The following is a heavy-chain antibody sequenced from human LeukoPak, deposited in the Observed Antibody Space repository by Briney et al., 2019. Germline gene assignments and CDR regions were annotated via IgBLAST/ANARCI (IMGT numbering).Heavy chain of an antibody. CDR2: IHSGGTT. CDR3: ARDSDSGYGPFAS. J-gene: IGHJ4*02. CDR1: GVSFSNNY. V-gene: IGHV3-53*01. D-gene: IGHD5-12*01. Sequence: GSLTLSCAASGVSFSNNYRSWVRQAPGKGPEWVSVIHSGGTTNYADSVQGRFTISRDNSKTTVYLHMNSLRAEDTAVYCCARDSDSGYGPFASWGQGTLVTVSS.